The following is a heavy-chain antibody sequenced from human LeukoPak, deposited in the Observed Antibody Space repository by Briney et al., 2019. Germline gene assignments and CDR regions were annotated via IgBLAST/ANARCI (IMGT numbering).Heavy chain of an antibody. CDR1: GCTFNSYG. CDR3: ARSGFPGSYYADY. Sequence: ASVKVSCKASGCTFNSYGISWVRQAPGQGLEGMGWISGYNGNTNYAQKLQDRVTMTTDTSTTTAYMELRSLRSDDTAVYYCARSGFPGSYYADYWGQGTLVTVSS. V-gene: IGHV1-18*01. CDR2: ISGYNGNT. D-gene: IGHD1-26*01. J-gene: IGHJ4*02.